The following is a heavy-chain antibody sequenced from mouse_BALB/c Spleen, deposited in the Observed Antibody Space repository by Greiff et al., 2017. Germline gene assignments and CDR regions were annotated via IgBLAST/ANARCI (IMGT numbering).Heavy chain of an antibody. CDR3: ASPDSSGYPFAY. D-gene: IGHD3-2*01. V-gene: IGHV5-4*02. J-gene: IGHJ3*01. CDR2: ISDGGSYT. CDR1: GFTFSDYY. Sequence: EVKLMESGGGLVKPGGSLKLSCAASGFTFSDYYMYWVRQTPEKRLEWVATISDGGSYTYYPDSVKGRFTISRDNAKNNLYLQMSSLKSEDTAMYYCASPDSSGYPFAYWGQGTLVTVSA.